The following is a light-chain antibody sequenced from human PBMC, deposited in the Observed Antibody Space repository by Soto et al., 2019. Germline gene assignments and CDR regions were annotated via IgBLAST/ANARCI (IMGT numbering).Light chain of an antibody. J-gene: IGLJ3*02. Sequence: QSALTQPASVSGSPGQSITISCTGTSSDVGGYNYVSWYQQHPGKAPKLMIYEVSKRPSGVYNRFSGSKSGNTASLTISGLQAEDEADYCCSSYTSSSTWVFGGGTKVTVL. CDR2: EVS. V-gene: IGLV2-14*01. CDR3: SSYTSSSTWV. CDR1: SSDVGGYNY.